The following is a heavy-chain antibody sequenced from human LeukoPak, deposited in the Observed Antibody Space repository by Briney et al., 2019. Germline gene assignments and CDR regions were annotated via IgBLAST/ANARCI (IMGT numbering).Heavy chain of an antibody. CDR2: GSI. V-gene: IGHV4-39*07. Sequence: SETLSLTCTVSGDSINDKNYYWGWIRQPPGKGLEWIGTGSIYYNPSLQTRVTISLDTSRNQFSLRLTSVTAADTAVYYCARVLGIEVVGTDWFDPWGQGILVTVSS. D-gene: IGHD6-19*01. J-gene: IGHJ5*02. CDR1: GDSINDKNYY. CDR3: ARVLGIEVVGTDWFDP.